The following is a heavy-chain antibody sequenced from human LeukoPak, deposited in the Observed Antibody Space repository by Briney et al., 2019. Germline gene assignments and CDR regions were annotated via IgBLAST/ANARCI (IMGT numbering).Heavy chain of an antibody. CDR3: AKDFRIGYSAHFDY. CDR1: GFTFRSHA. CDR2: IYENGGTT. Sequence: GGSLRLSCVGSGFTFRSHAMSWVRQAPEKGLEFVSGIYENGGTTYYADSVKGRFSISRDNSKNTLYLQMDSLRGEDTAVYYCAKDFRIGYSAHFDYWGRGALVTVSS. V-gene: IGHV3-23*01. D-gene: IGHD2-21*01. J-gene: IGHJ4*02.